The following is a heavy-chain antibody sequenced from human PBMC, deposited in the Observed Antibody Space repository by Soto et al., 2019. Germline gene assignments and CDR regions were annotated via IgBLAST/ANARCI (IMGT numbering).Heavy chain of an antibody. J-gene: IGHJ5*02. CDR1: GYSFTSYW. CDR2: IYPGDSDT. V-gene: IGHV5-51*01. CDR3: ARGPGTEEAGPEGRWFDP. D-gene: IGHD6-13*01. Sequence: PRESLKISCKGSGYSFTSYWIGWVRQMPGKGLEWMGIIYPGDSDTRYSPSFQGQVTISADKSISTAYLQWSSLKASDTAMYYCARGPGTEEAGPEGRWFDPWGQGTLVTVSS.